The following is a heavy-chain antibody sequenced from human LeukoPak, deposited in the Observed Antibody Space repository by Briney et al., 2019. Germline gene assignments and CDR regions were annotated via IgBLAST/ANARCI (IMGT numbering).Heavy chain of an antibody. CDR2: IKSKTDGGTT. J-gene: IGHJ3*02. CDR3: TTDSGYYDSSGDAFDI. D-gene: IGHD3-22*01. V-gene: IGHV3-15*01. Sequence: GGSLRLSCAASGFTFSNAWMSWVRQAPGKGLEWVGRIKSKTDGGTTDYAAPVNGRFTISRDDSKNTLYLQMNSLKTEDTAVYYCTTDSGYYDSSGDAFDIWGQGTMVTVSS. CDR1: GFTFSNAW.